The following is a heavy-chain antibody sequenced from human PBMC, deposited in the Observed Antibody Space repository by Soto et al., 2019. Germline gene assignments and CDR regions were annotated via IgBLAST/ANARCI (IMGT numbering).Heavy chain of an antibody. CDR3: ASAKIGDYFQVY. D-gene: IGHD4-17*01. CDR1: GFTFSGYW. V-gene: IGHV3-74*01. CDR2: INSDGSTT. Sequence: GGSLRLSCAVSGFTFSGYWMHWVRQAPGKGLVWVSRINSDGSTTSYTDSVKGRFTISRDNAKNTLYLQMDSLRAEDTAVYYCASAKIGDYFQVYWGQGTLVTVSS. J-gene: IGHJ4*02.